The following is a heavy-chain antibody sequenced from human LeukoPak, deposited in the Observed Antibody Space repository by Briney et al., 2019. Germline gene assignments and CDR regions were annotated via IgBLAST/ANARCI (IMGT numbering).Heavy chain of an antibody. V-gene: IGHV1-18*04. CDR3: ARSPSGHCSGGSCYWYYFDY. Sequence: ASVKVSCKASGYIFTRTGINWVRQAPGQGLEWMGWISPYNGNTKYAQKFQGRVTVTTDTSTTTAYMDLRSLRSDDTAVYYCARSPSGHCSGGSCYWYYFDYWGQGTLVTVSS. CDR2: ISPYNGNT. CDR1: GYIFTRTG. J-gene: IGHJ4*02. D-gene: IGHD2-15*01.